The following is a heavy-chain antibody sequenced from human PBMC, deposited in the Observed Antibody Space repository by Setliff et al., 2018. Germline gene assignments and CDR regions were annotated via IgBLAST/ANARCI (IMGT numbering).Heavy chain of an antibody. Sequence: SGPTLVNPTQTLTLTCTFSGFSLSTSGVGVGWIRQPPGKALEWLALIYWNDDKRYSPSLRTRLTITKDTSEDQVVLAMTNMDPVDTATYYCAHTKQQQWLVPFFFDIWGQGTPVTVSS. CDR3: AHTKQQQWLVPFFFDI. J-gene: IGHJ4*02. CDR1: GFSLSTSGVG. D-gene: IGHD6-19*01. V-gene: IGHV2-5*01. CDR2: IYWNDDK.